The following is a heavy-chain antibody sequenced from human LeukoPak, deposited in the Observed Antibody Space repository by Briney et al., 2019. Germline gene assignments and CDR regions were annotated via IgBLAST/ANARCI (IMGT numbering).Heavy chain of an antibody. CDR2: IWYDGSNK. CDR3: ATGGFRNYYFDY. J-gene: IGHJ4*02. D-gene: IGHD1-14*01. Sequence: GGSLRLSCAASGFTFSSYGMHWVRQAPGKGLEWVAVIWYDGSNKYYADSVKGRFTISRDNSKNTLYLQMSSLRAEDTAVYYCATGGFRNYYFDYWGQGTLVTVSS. CDR1: GFTFSSYG. V-gene: IGHV3-33*01.